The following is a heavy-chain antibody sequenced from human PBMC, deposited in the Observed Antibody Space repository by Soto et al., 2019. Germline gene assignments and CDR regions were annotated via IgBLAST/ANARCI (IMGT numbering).Heavy chain of an antibody. CDR1: GYTFTSYG. CDR2: ISAYNGNT. CDR3: AREYGSGSRFDY. J-gene: IGHJ4*02. V-gene: IGHV1-18*01. D-gene: IGHD3-10*01. Sequence: QVQLVQSGAEVNKPGASVKVSCKASGYTFTSYGISWVRQAPGQGLEWMGWISAYNGNTNYSQKLRGRVSMTTDTSTSTAYMELRSLRSDATAVYYCAREYGSGSRFDYWGQGALVTVSS.